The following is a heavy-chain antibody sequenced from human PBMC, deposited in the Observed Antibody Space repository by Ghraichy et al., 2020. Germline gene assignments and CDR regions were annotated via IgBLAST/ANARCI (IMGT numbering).Heavy chain of an antibody. D-gene: IGHD3-22*01. Sequence: TLSLTCTVSGGSISSSSYYWGWIRQPPGKGLEWIGSIYYSGNTYYNPSLKSRVTISIDTSKNQFSLKLSSVTAADTAVYYCARGSSGYYTYNWFDPWGQGTLVTV. CDR1: GGSISSSSYY. V-gene: IGHV4-39*01. J-gene: IGHJ5*02. CDR3: ARGSSGYYTYNWFDP. CDR2: IYYSGNT.